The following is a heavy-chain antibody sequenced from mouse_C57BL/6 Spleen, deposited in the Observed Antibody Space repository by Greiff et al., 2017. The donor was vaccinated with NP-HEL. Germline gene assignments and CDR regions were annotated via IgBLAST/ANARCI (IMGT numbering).Heavy chain of an antibody. CDR2: FYPGSGSI. CDR1: GYTFTEYT. J-gene: IGHJ4*01. Sequence: VQLQQSGAELVKPGASVKLSCKASGYTFTEYTIHWVKQRSGQGLEWIGWFYPGSGSIKYNEKFKDKATLTADKSSSTVYMELSRLTSEDSAVYFCARHEERSYGSSSYYYAMDYWGQGTSVTVSS. V-gene: IGHV1-62-2*01. CDR3: ARHEERSYGSSSYYYAMDY. D-gene: IGHD1-1*01.